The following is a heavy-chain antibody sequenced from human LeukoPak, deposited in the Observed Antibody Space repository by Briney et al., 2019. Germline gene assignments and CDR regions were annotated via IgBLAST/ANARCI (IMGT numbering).Heavy chain of an antibody. J-gene: IGHJ4*02. V-gene: IGHV3-9*01. D-gene: IGHD3-22*01. Sequence: PGRSLRLPCAASGFTFDDYAMHWVRQAPGKGLEWVSGISWNSGSIGYADSVKGRFTISRDNAKNSLYLQMNSLRAEDTALYYCAKDSYYDSSGLPDYWGQGTLVTVSS. CDR1: GFTFDDYA. CDR3: AKDSYYDSSGLPDY. CDR2: ISWNSGSI.